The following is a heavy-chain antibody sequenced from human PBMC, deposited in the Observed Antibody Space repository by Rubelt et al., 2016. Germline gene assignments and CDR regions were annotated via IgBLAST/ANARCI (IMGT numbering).Heavy chain of an antibody. J-gene: IGHJ4*02. CDR3: ARDGAFPLGSGFEKRSDY. CDR1: GYTFTSYG. V-gene: IGHV1-18*01. D-gene: IGHD3-10*01. Sequence: QVQLVQSGAEVKKPGASVKVSCKASGYTFTSYGISWVRQAPGQGLEWMGWISVYNGNTHYAQKLQGRVTMTTDTSTSTAYMELRSLRSDDTAVYYCARDGAFPLGSGFEKRSDYWGQGTLVTVSS. CDR2: ISVYNGNT.